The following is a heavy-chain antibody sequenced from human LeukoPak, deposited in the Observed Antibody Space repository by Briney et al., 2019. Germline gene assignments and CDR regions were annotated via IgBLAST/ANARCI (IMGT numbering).Heavy chain of an antibody. CDR3: ATTDPGVRMVPAANTTPNWFDP. CDR1: GFTFSSYS. J-gene: IGHJ5*02. CDR2: ISSSSSYI. Sequence: PGGSLRLSCAASGFTFSSYSMNWVRQAPGKGLEWVSSISSSSSYIYYADSVKGRFTISRDNAKNSLYLQMNSLRAEDTAVYYCATTDPGVRMVPAANTTPNWFDPWGQGTLVTVSS. V-gene: IGHV3-21*01. D-gene: IGHD2-2*01.